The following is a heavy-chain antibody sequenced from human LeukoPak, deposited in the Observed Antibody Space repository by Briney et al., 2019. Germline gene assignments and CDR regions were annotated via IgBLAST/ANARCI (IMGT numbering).Heavy chain of an antibody. J-gene: IGHJ4*02. D-gene: IGHD6-19*01. CDR2: MNPNSGNT. CDR1: GYTFTSYD. V-gene: IGHV1-8*01. CDR3: ARFAGRRSGWYVDY. Sequence: GASVKVSCKASGYTFTSYDINWARQATGQGLEWMGWMNPNSGNTGYAQKFQGRVTMTRNTSISTAYMELSSLRSEDTAVYYCARFAGRRSGWYVDYWGQGTLVTVSS.